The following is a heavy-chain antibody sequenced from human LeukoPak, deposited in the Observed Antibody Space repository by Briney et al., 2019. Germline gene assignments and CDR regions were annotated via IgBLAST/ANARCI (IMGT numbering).Heavy chain of an antibody. CDR3: ARSRRDNYYYYYGMDV. J-gene: IGHJ6*02. CDR2: ISSRDTTI. CDR1: GFTFSSYE. Sequence: GGSLRLSCAASGFTFSSYEMTWVREAPGQGLEGVSNISSRDTTIHYADSVKGRFTISRDNARNSLYLQMNSLRAEDTAVYYCARSRRDNYYYYYGMDVWGQGTTVTVSS. D-gene: IGHD5-24*01. V-gene: IGHV3-48*03.